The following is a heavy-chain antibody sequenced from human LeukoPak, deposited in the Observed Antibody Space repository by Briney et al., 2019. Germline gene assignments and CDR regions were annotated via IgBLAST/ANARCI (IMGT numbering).Heavy chain of an antibody. CDR1: GGPLSIYF. D-gene: IGHD5-12*01. V-gene: IGHV4-59*01. J-gene: IGHJ4*02. CDR2: IYYSGST. Sequence: PSETLALPCTVSGGPLSIYFWSWIRQPPGKVLEWIGYIYYSGSTNYNPSLKSRVTISVDTSKNQFPLKLSSVTAADTAVYYCARVHSGYVPYFDYWGQGTLVTVSS. CDR3: ARVHSGYVPYFDY.